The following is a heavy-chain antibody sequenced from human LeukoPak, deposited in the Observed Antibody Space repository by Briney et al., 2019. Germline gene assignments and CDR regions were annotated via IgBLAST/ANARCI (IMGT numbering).Heavy chain of an antibody. Sequence: ASVKVSCKASGGTFSSYAISWVRQAPGQGLEWMGGIIPIFGTANYAQKFQGRVTITADESTSTAYMELSSLRSEDTAVYYCARALVVPAAMGYMDVWGKGTTVTVSS. V-gene: IGHV1-69*13. CDR1: GGTFSSYA. J-gene: IGHJ6*03. D-gene: IGHD2-2*01. CDR3: ARALVVPAAMGYMDV. CDR2: IIPIFGTA.